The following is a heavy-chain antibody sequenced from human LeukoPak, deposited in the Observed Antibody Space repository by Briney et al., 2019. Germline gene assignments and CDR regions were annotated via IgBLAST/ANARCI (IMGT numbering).Heavy chain of an antibody. D-gene: IGHD1-26*01. CDR3: AKGGSYAPLDY. CDR2: ISTSGGDT. V-gene: IGHV3-23*01. CDR1: GFTFTDSA. J-gene: IGHJ4*02. Sequence: GGSLRLSCAASGFTFTDSAMTWVRQAPGKGLEWVSAISTSGGDTIYTDSVRDRFTISRDNSKNTLYLQMNSLRAEDTAIYYCAKGGSYAPLDYWGQGTLVTVSS.